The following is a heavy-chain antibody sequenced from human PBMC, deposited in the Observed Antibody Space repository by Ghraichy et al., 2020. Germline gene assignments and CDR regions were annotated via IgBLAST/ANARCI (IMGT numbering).Heavy chain of an antibody. V-gene: IGHV3-7*03. CDR3: AREGRLYSSSWYSLAFDI. Sequence: GGSLRLSCAASGFTFSSYWMSWVRQAPGKGLEWVANIKQDGSEKYYVDSVKGRFTISRDNAKNSLYLQMNSLRAEETAVYYCAREGRLYSSSWYSLAFDIWGQGTMVTVSS. CDR2: IKQDGSEK. J-gene: IGHJ3*02. D-gene: IGHD6-13*01. CDR1: GFTFSSYW.